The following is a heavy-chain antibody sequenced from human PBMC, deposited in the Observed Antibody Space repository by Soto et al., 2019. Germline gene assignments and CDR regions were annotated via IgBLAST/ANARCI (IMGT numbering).Heavy chain of an antibody. J-gene: IGHJ3*02. Sequence: QLQLQESGSGLVKPSQTLSLTCAVSGGSISSGGYSWSWIRQPPGKGLEWIGYIYHSGSTYYNPSLKSRVNISVDRSMSQFSLKLGSVTAADTAVSYCASYCGGDCSDDAFDIWGQGTMVTVSS. CDR1: GGSISSGGYS. V-gene: IGHV4-30-2*01. CDR3: ASYCGGDCSDDAFDI. CDR2: IYHSGST. D-gene: IGHD2-21*02.